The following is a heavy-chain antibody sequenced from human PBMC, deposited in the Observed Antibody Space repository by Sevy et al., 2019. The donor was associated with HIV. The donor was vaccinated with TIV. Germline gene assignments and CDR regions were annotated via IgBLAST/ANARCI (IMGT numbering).Heavy chain of an antibody. Sequence: GGSLRLSCAASGFTFSSYAMSWVRQAPGKGLEWVSAISGSGGSTYYADSVKGRFTISRDNSKNTLYLQMNSLRAEDTAVYYCASGGFYYDSSGYYVNCWGQGTLVTVSS. CDR1: GFTFSSYA. CDR3: ASGGFYYDSSGYYVNC. J-gene: IGHJ4*02. V-gene: IGHV3-23*01. CDR2: ISGSGGST. D-gene: IGHD3-22*01.